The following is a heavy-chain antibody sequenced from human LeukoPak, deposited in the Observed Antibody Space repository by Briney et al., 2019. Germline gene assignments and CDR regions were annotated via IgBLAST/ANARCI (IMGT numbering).Heavy chain of an antibody. CDR2: IYSGGST. J-gene: IGHJ4*02. V-gene: IGHV3-53*01. CDR1: GFTVSSNF. Sequence: GGSLRLSCAASGFTVSSNFMSWVRQAPGKGLEWVSVIYSGGSTYYADSVKGRFTISRDNSKNTLYLQMNSLRAEDTAVYYCARFTYYYDSSGYYWGQGTLVTVSS. D-gene: IGHD3-22*01. CDR3: ARFTYYYDSSGYY.